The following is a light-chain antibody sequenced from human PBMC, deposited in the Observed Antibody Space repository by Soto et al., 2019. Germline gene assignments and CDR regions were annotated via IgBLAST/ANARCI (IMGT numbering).Light chain of an antibody. J-gene: IGKJ1*01. V-gene: IGKV1-5*03. CDR3: QQYNSLWT. Sequence: DIQMTQSPSTLSGSVGDRVTITCRASQTISSWLAWYQQKPGKAPKLLIYKASTLKSGVPSRFSGSGSGTESTLTISSLQPDDFATYYCQQYNSLWTFGQGTKVDIK. CDR2: KAS. CDR1: QTISSW.